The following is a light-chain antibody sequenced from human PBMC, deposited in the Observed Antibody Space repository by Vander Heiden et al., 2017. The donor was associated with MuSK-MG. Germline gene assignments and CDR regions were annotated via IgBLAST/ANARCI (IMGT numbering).Light chain of an antibody. CDR2: ANK. CDR3: QSSDVKPGDYV. CDR1: SAKIGGHYD. Sequence: QSVLTQPPSVFGAPGQRVTISCTGASAKIGGHYDVHWYQHLPGRAPKLLIYANKLRPSGVSDRFSASKSDTTASLVITGLQADDEGIYYCQSSDVKPGDYVFGAGTKVSVL. J-gene: IGLJ1*01. V-gene: IGLV1-40*01.